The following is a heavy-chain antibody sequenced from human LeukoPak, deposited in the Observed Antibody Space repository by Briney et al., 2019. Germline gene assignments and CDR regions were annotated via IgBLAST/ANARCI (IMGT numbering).Heavy chain of an antibody. J-gene: IGHJ6*02. CDR2: ISSGGGTT. Sequence: GGSLRLSCAASAFTFSTYAMNWVRQAPGKGLEWVSSISSGGGTTYYADSVKGRFTISRDNSKNTLYLQMNSLRPEATAMYYCANAVCTTSSCSGFYGMDVWGHGTTVAVSS. CDR3: ANAVCTTSSCSGFYGMDV. V-gene: IGHV3-23*01. CDR1: AFTFSTYA. D-gene: IGHD2-2*01.